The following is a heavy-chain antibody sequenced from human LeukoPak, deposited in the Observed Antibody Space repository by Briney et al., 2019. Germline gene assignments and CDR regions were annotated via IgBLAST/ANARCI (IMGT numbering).Heavy chain of an antibody. J-gene: IGHJ4*02. CDR1: GGSVNSGIYY. V-gene: IGHV4-61*01. D-gene: IGHD4-17*01. CDR2: ISLRGST. CDR3: ARVTGDYPKYHYDY. Sequence: SETLSLTCTVSGGSVNSGIYYWSWIRQPPGKGLEWIGYISLRGSTNYNPSVRSRVTISIDTSKNQFSLILSSMTAADTAVYYCARVTGDYPKYHYDYWGQGTLVTVSS.